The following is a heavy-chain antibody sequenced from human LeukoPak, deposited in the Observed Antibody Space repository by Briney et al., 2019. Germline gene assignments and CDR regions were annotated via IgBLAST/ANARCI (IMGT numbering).Heavy chain of an antibody. CDR3: ARAGVGIWGGSCEECYGMDV. J-gene: IGHJ6*04. CDR1: GFTFSSYD. CDR2: IGTAGDT. Sequence: GGSLRLSCAASGFTFSSYDMHWVRQATGKGLEWVSAIGTAGDTYYPGSVKGRFTISRENAKNSLYLQMNSLRAGDTAVYYCARAGVGIWGGSCEECYGMDVWGKGTTVTVSS. D-gene: IGHD2-15*01. V-gene: IGHV3-13*01.